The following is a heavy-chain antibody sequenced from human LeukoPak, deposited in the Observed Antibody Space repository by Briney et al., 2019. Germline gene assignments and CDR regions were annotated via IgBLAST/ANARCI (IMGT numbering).Heavy chain of an antibody. V-gene: IGHV4-39*01. J-gene: IGHJ6*04. Sequence: SETLSLTCTVSGGSISSSGYYWGWIRQPPGKGLEWIGSIYYSGSTYYNPSLKSRVTISVDTSKNQFSLKLSSVTAADTAVYYCARRGDTYYYDSSLMDVWGKGTTVTVSS. CDR1: GGSISSSGYY. CDR2: IYYSGST. CDR3: ARRGDTYYYDSSLMDV. D-gene: IGHD3-22*01.